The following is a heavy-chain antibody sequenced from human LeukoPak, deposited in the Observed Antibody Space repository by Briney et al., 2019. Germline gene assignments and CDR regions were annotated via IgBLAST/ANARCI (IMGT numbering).Heavy chain of an antibody. Sequence: SVKVSCKPSGYTFTGYYMHWVRQAPGQGLEWMGWINPNSGGTNYAQKFQGRVTMNRDTSISTAYMELSTLRSDHRAVYYCARARLLWFRAKRGDNWFDPWGQGTLVTVSS. CDR1: GYTFTGYY. CDR2: INPNSGGT. D-gene: IGHD3-10*01. CDR3: ARARLLWFRAKRGDNWFDP. J-gene: IGHJ5*02. V-gene: IGHV1-2*02.